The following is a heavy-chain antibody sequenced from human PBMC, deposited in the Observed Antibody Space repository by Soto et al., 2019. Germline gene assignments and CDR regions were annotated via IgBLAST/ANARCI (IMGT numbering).Heavy chain of an antibody. J-gene: IGHJ4*02. CDR3: ARDRGSGLGYCSSTSCQSIPFDY. V-gene: IGHV1-18*01. CDR1: GYTFTSYG. CDR2: INAYNGNT. Sequence: ASVKVSCKASGYTFTSYGISWVRQAPGQGLEWMGWINAYNGNTNNAEKRQGRVNMTTDPSTSIAYMEVRSLRSDDTAVYYCARDRGSGLGYCSSTSCQSIPFDYWGQGTQVSV. D-gene: IGHD2-2*01.